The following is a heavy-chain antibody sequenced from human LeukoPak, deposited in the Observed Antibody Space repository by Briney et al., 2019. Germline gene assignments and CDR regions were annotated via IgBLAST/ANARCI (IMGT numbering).Heavy chain of an antibody. CDR3: ASCRYYEEQHQAFDI. J-gene: IGHJ3*02. CDR1: GGTFSSYA. V-gene: IGHV1-69*01. CDR2: IIPIFGTA. D-gene: IGHD1-26*01. Sequence: SVKVSCKASGGTFSSYAISWVRQAPGQGLEWMGGIIPIFGTANYAQKFQGRVTITADESTSTDYMELSSLRSEDTAVYYCASCRYYEEQHQAFDIWGQGTMVTVSS.